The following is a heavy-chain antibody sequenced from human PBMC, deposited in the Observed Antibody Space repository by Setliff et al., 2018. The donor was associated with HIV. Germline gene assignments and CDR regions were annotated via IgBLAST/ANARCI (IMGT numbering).Heavy chain of an antibody. D-gene: IGHD5-12*01. CDR1: GDSFNGSHYL. J-gene: IGHJ4*02. Sequence: SETLSLTCTVSGDSFNGSHYLWGWIRQPPGKGLEWVGNVYSNWATYYNPFLNNRVTISVDTSKNQFSRRLTSLTAADTALYYCARAEMATIVAFDIWGQGTPVTVSS. CDR2: VYSNWAT. CDR3: ARAEMATIVAFDI. V-gene: IGHV4-39*07.